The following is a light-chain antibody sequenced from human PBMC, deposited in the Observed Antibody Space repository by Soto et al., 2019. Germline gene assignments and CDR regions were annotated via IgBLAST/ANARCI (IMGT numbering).Light chain of an antibody. V-gene: IGLV2-14*01. Sequence: QSVLTQPASVSGSPGQSITISCTGTNSDVVNYNNVSWYQQHPGKVPKLMISEVTKRPSGVSNRFSGSKSGNTASLTISGLQPEDEADYYCSSYTSTFSVVFGGGTKLTVL. CDR2: EVT. J-gene: IGLJ2*01. CDR1: NSDVVNYNN. CDR3: SSYTSTFSVV.